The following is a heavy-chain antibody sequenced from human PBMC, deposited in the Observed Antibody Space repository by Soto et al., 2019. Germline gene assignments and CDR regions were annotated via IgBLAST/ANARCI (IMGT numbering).Heavy chain of an antibody. Sequence: QVQLQESGPGLVKPSQTLSLTCTVSGGSISNDDFYWSWIRQPPGKGLEWIGHIYYNGNTYYNPSLKSRLTMSLDTSQNQFSLHLSSVIAADSASYFFTRATTVTSSFFYYGLDVWGQGTTVTVSS. J-gene: IGHJ6*02. CDR2: IYYNGNT. CDR3: TRATTVTSSFFYYGLDV. CDR1: GGSISNDDFY. V-gene: IGHV4-30-4*08. D-gene: IGHD4-17*01.